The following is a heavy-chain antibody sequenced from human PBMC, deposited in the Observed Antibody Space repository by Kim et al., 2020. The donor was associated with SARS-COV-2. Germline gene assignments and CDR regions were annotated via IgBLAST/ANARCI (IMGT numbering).Heavy chain of an antibody. Sequence: GGSLRLSCAASGFTFSSYAMSWVRQAPGKGLEWVSAISGSGGSTYYADSVKGRFTISRDNSKNTLYLQMNSLRAEDTAVYYCATDSGPGDSYWYFDLWGRGTLVTVSS. CDR1: GFTFSSYA. V-gene: IGHV3-23*01. CDR3: ATDSGPGDSYWYFDL. D-gene: IGHD3-10*01. CDR2: ISGSGGST. J-gene: IGHJ2*01.